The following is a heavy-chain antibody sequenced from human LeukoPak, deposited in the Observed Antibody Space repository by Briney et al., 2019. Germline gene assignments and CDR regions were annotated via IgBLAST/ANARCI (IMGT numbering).Heavy chain of an antibody. CDR1: GFPFSSYW. CDR2: IKQDGDEK. V-gene: IGHV3-7*01. J-gene: IGHJ3*01. D-gene: IGHD3-10*01. Sequence: PGGSLRLSCAASGFPFSSYWMTWVRQAPGKGLEWVANIKQDGDEKYYVDSVKGRFTISRDNAKNSLYLQMNSLRAEDTAVYCCAREDYYGSGNYVAWGGAFDVWGQGTTVTVSS. CDR3: AREDYYGSGNYVAWGGAFDV.